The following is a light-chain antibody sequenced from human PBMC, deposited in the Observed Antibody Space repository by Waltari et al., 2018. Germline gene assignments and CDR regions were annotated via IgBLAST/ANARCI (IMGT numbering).Light chain of an antibody. CDR2: ETR. CDR1: KLVYRC. Sequence: SYDLTQPPSVSVSPGQTASITCVGDKLVYRCVAGYQQRPGHSSVLVIYETRRRPSGIPERFSGCESGNTATLTISGTQAMDEADYYCQAWDSNTVIFGGGTKLTVL. CDR3: QAWDSNTVI. J-gene: IGLJ2*01. V-gene: IGLV3-1*01.